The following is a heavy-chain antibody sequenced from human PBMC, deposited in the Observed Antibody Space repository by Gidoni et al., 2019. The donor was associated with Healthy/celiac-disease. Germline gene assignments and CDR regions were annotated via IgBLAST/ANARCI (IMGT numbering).Heavy chain of an antibody. V-gene: IGHV3-30*01. J-gene: IGHJ5*02. Sequence: QVQLVESGGGVVQPGRSLRLPCAASGFTFSSYAMHWVRQAPGKGLEWVAVISYDGSNKYYADSVKGRFTISRDNSKNTLYLQMNSLRAEDTAVYYCARGDSSGYLHGCFDPWGQGTLVTVSS. CDR2: ISYDGSNK. CDR3: ARGDSSGYLHGCFDP. CDR1: GFTFSSYA. D-gene: IGHD3-22*01.